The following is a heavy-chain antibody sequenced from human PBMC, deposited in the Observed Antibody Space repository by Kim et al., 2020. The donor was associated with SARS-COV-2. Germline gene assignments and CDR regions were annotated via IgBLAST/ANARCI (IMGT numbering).Heavy chain of an antibody. CDR2: ISAYNGNT. V-gene: IGHV1-18*01. Sequence: ASVKVSCKASGYTFTSYGISWVRQAPGQGLEWMGWISAYNGNTNYAQKLQGRVTMTTDTSTSTAYMELRSLRSDDTAVYYCARAPPAITIHPRRSFDYWGQGTLVTVSS. J-gene: IGHJ4*02. D-gene: IGHD3-10*01. CDR3: ARAPPAITIHPRRSFDY. CDR1: GYTFTSYG.